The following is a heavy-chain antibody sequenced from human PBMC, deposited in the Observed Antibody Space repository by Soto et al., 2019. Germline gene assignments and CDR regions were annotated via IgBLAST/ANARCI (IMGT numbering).Heavy chain of an antibody. CDR1: GGTFSSYA. V-gene: IGHV1-69*13. J-gene: IGHJ6*02. CDR3: ARDYNWNYDYYYYGMDV. D-gene: IGHD1-7*01. Sequence: ASVKFSCKASGGTFSSYAISWVRQAPGQGLEWMGGIIPIFGTANYAQKFQGRVTITADESTSTAYMELSSLRSEDTAVYYCARDYNWNYDYYYYGMDVWGQGTTVTVSS. CDR2: IIPIFGTA.